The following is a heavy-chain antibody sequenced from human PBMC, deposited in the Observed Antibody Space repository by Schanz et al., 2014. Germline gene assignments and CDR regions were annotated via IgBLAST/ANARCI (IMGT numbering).Heavy chain of an antibody. Sequence: EVQLVESGGGLVKPGGSLRLSCAASGFTFSSYAMSWVHQAPGKGLEWVSAISGSGGSTYYADSVKGRFTISRDNSKNTLYLQMNSLRAEDTAVYYCRLWFGELYYGMDVWGQGTTVTVSS. D-gene: IGHD3-10*01. CDR3: RLWFGELYYGMDV. V-gene: IGHV3-23*04. CDR2: ISGSGGST. J-gene: IGHJ6*02. CDR1: GFTFSSYA.